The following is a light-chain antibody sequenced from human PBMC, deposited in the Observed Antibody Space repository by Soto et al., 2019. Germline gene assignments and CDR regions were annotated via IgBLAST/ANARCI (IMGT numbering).Light chain of an antibody. CDR1: QSVSAY. J-gene: IGKJ4*01. V-gene: IGKV3-11*01. CDR3: QQYANSPLT. CDR2: GAS. Sequence: EIVLTQSPATLSLSPGERATLSCRASQSVSAYLAWYQQKPGQAPRLLIYGASNRATGIPARFSGSGSGTDFTLTISSLEPEDFAVYYCQQYANSPLTFGGGTTVEIK.